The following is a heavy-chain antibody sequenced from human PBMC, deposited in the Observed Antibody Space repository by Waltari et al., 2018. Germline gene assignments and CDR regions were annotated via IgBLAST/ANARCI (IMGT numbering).Heavy chain of an antibody. V-gene: IGHV4-34*01. J-gene: IGHJ6*02. CDR3: ARWQLVRKVYYYYYGMDV. CDR1: GGSFSGYY. Sequence: QVQLQQWGAGLLKPSETLSLTCAVYGGSFSGYYWSWIRQPPGKGLEWIGEINHSGSTNYNPSLKSRVTISVDPSKNQFSLKLSSVTAADTAVYYCARWQLVRKVYYYYYGMDVWGQGTTVTVSS. CDR2: INHSGST. D-gene: IGHD6-6*01.